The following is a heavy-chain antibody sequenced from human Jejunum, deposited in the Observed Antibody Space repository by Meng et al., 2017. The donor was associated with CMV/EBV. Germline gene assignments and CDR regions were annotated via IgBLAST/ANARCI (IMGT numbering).Heavy chain of an antibody. CDR1: GFTFSSSW. Sequence: CEASGFTFSSSWMHWVRQAPEKRLMWVSRINGDGTGTGYADSVKGRFSISRDNAKNTLYLQMNSLRDEDTAVYYCARTFYHDSSFDYWGQGILVTVSS. CDR3: ARTFYHDSSFDY. CDR2: INGDGTGT. J-gene: IGHJ4*02. D-gene: IGHD3-22*01. V-gene: IGHV3-74*01.